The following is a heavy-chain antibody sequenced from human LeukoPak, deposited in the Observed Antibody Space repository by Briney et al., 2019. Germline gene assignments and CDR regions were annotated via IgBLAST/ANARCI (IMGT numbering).Heavy chain of an antibody. CDR1: GDSISGNY. CDR3: ARTEDGYNNFDY. Sequence: SETLSLTCTVSGDSISGNYWTWIRQPPGKRLEWIGYIYYTGSTNYNPSLKSRVTMSVDTSNNQFSLKLSSVTAADTAVYYCARTEDGYNNFDYWGQGTLVTVSS. D-gene: IGHD5-24*01. V-gene: IGHV4-59*08. J-gene: IGHJ4*02. CDR2: IYYTGST.